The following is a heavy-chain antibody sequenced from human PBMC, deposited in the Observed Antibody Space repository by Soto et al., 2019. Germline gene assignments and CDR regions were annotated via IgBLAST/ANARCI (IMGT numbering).Heavy chain of an antibody. Sequence: SETLSLTCTVSGDSISSGDYYWSWIRQPPGKGLEWIGCIYYSGNTYYNPSLKRRFSISVDTSKNQFSLQLSSVTAADTSVYYCARDSVGNSGFDCWGQGALVTAPQ. D-gene: IGHD4-4*01. V-gene: IGHV4-30-4*01. CDR1: GDSISSGDYY. CDR3: ARDSVGNSGFDC. J-gene: IGHJ4*02. CDR2: IYYSGNT.